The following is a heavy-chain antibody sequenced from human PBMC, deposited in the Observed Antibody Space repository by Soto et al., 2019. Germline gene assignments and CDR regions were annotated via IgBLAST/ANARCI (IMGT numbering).Heavy chain of an antibody. CDR2: INHSGST. CDR3: ARTLTGYYNAIDY. V-gene: IGHV4-34*01. CDR1: GGSFSGYY. Sequence: SETLSLTCAVYGGSFSGYYWSWIRQPPGKGLEWIGEINHSGSTNYNPSLKSRVTISVDTSKNQFSLKLSSVTAADTAVYYCARTLTGYYNAIDYWGQGTMVTVSS. D-gene: IGHD3-9*01. J-gene: IGHJ4*02.